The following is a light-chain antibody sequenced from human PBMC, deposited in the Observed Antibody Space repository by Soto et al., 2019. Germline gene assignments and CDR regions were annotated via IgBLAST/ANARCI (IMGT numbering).Light chain of an antibody. V-gene: IGKV3-15*01. CDR3: QQYNNWPPNT. J-gene: IGKJ2*01. CDR2: GAS. CDR1: QSVSIN. Sequence: EIVMTQSPATLSVSPGDRATLSCRASQSVSINLAWYQQKPGQAPRLLIYGASTRATGIPARFSGSGSGTEFTLTISSLQSEDFAVYYCQQYNNWPPNTFGQGTKLEIK.